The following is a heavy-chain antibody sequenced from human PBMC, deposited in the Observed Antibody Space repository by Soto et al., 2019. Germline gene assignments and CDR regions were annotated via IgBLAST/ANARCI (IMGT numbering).Heavy chain of an antibody. Sequence: GGSQRLSCTVSGFPFSSYAMSWIRQDPGKGLEWVSAISGSGGSTYYADSVKGRFTISRDNSKNTLYLQMNSLRAEDTAVYDGAKMGGVLWFGECVDDWGQGTLVTVSS. J-gene: IGHJ4*02. D-gene: IGHD3-10*01. CDR2: ISGSGGST. CDR1: GFPFSSYA. V-gene: IGHV3-23*01. CDR3: AKMGGVLWFGECVDD.